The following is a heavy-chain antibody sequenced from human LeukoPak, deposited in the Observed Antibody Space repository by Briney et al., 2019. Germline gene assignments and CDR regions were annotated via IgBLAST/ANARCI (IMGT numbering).Heavy chain of an antibody. J-gene: IGHJ4*02. D-gene: IGHD6-13*01. CDR1: GNSISSGDYY. Sequence: PSQTLSLTCTVSGNSISSGDYYWGWIRQPPGKGLEWIGSIFHTGSTYHNPSLKSRVTISVDTSKNQFSLKLNSVTAADTAVYYCARDHSSSSKDYWGQGTLVTVSS. CDR3: ARDHSSSSKDY. V-gene: IGHV4-38-2*02. CDR2: IFHTGST.